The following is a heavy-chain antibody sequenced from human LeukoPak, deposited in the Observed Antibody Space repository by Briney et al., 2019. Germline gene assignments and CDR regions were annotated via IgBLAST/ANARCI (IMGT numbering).Heavy chain of an antibody. V-gene: IGHV1-8*01. CDR3: ARGQYYYDSSGYYYRNP. D-gene: IGHD3-22*01. Sequence: ASVKVSCKASGYTFTSYDINWVRQAPGQGLEWMGWMNPNSGNTGYAQKFQGRVTMTRNTSISTAYMELSGLRSEDTAVYYCARGQYYYDSSGYYYRNPWGQGTLVTVSS. CDR1: GYTFTSYD. CDR2: MNPNSGNT. J-gene: IGHJ5*02.